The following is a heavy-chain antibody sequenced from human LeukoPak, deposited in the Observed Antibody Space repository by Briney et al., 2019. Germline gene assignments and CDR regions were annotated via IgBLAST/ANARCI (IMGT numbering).Heavy chain of an antibody. D-gene: IGHD3-16*01. Sequence: ASVKVSCKASGYTFTSYYMHWVRQAPGQGLEFVGWIYPPTGGTVLAGKFQGRVTMTRDTSIAAAYMELSGLTFDDTAVYYCVRENWYYDHWGQGTLVTVSS. CDR1: GYTFTSYY. CDR2: IYPPTGGT. CDR3: VRENWYYDH. V-gene: IGHV1-2*02. J-gene: IGHJ4*02.